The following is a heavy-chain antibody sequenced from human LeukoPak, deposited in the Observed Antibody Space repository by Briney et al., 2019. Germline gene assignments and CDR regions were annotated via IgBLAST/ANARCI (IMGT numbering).Heavy chain of an antibody. CDR1: GGSISNYY. J-gene: IGHJ6*02. Sequence: SETLSLTCTVSGGSISNYYWSWIRQPPGKALEWIGYVYYNGSTNYNPSLKSRVTISIDTSRNQFSLKLSSVTAADTAVFYCARAWGGASYYTGAMDVWGQGTTVTVSS. V-gene: IGHV4-59*01. D-gene: IGHD1-26*01. CDR3: ARAWGGASYYTGAMDV. CDR2: VYYNGST.